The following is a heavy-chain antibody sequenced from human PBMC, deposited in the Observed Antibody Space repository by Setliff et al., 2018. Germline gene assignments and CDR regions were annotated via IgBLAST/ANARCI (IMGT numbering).Heavy chain of an antibody. J-gene: IGHJ4*02. D-gene: IGHD2-15*01. CDR3: ARTRYGLGGRPY. V-gene: IGHV4-61*01. CDR2: IYTSGST. CDR1: GGSISSSSYY. Sequence: PSETLSLTCTVSGGSISSSSYYWSWIRQPPGKGLEWIGYIYTSGSTNYNPSLKSRVTISLDTPKNQFSLRLSSVTAADTAVYYCARTRYGLGGRPYWGQGTLVTVSS.